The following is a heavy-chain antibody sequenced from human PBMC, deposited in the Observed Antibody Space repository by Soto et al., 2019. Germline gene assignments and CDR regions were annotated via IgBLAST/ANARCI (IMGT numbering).Heavy chain of an antibody. J-gene: IGHJ6*02. D-gene: IGHD2-21*02. Sequence: QVQLVQSGAEVKKPGASVKVSCKASGYTFTNYGISWVRQAPGQGLEWMGWISAYNGNTNYVQKLQGRVTMTTDTSTSTAYMELRSLRSDDTAVYYCARIGGDLAYCDGDCYSRGMDVWGQGTTVTVSS. CDR2: ISAYNGNT. CDR1: GYTFTNYG. V-gene: IGHV1-18*04. CDR3: ARIGGDLAYCDGDCYSRGMDV.